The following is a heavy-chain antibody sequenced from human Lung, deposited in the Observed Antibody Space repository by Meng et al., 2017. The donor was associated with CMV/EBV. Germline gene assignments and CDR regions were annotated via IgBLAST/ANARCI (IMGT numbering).Heavy chain of an antibody. Sequence: SETLSLTXTVSGGSIGSSGYYWGWIRQPPGKGLEWIGAVYYSGTTYYNPSLKSRITISVDTSKNQFSLKLYSVPAANTAVYYCARDRNPAVAGTGLDYWGQGTLATVSS. V-gene: IGHV4-39*07. CDR2: VYYSGTT. CDR3: ARDRNPAVAGTGLDY. CDR1: GGSIGSSGYY. D-gene: IGHD6-19*01. J-gene: IGHJ4*02.